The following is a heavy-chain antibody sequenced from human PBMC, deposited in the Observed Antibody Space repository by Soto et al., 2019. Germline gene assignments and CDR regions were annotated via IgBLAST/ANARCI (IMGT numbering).Heavy chain of an antibody. CDR1: GFTFSSYA. J-gene: IGHJ4*02. CDR2: MSGSGGST. V-gene: IGHV3-23*01. Sequence: GGSLRLSCAASGFTFSSYAMSWVRQAPGKGLEWVSAMSGSGGSTYYADSVKGRFTISRDNSKNTLYLQMNSLRAEDTAVYYCAKDRGYNEAGDYWGQGTLVTVSS. CDR3: AKDRGYNEAGDY. D-gene: IGHD5-12*01.